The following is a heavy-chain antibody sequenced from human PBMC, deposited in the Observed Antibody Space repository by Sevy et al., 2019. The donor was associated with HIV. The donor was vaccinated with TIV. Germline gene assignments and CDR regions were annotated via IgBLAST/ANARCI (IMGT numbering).Heavy chain of an antibody. CDR2: IIPLFGTT. D-gene: IGHD1-1*01. CDR1: GGTFNNYA. V-gene: IGHV1-69*13. J-gene: IGHJ6*04. Sequence: ASVKVSCKASGGTFNNYAITWVRQAPGQGLEWIGGIIPLFGTTNYAHRFQDRVRMTADESASTVYMELSSLRSDDTALYYCARDGERPEKYYYHYNGMDVWGEGTTVTVSS. CDR3: ARDGERPEKYYYHYNGMDV.